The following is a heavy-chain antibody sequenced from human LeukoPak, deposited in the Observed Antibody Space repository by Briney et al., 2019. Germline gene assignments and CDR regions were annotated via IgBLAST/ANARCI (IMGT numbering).Heavy chain of an antibody. CDR1: GFTFSSYS. V-gene: IGHV3-21*01. Sequence: GGSLRLSCAASGFTFSSYSMNWVREAPGKGLEWVSSISSSSYIYYADSVKGRFTISRDNSKNTLYLQMNSLRAEDTAVYYCAKSQLVGYYYDSSGPLDWGQGTLVTVAS. CDR2: ISSSSYI. J-gene: IGHJ4*02. D-gene: IGHD3-22*01. CDR3: AKSQLVGYYYDSSGPLD.